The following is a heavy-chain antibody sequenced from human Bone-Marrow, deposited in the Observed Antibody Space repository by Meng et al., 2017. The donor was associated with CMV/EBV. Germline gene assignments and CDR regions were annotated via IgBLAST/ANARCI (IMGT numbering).Heavy chain of an antibody. CDR3: ARGREIVVVPAATGSRTYYYYGMDV. CDR2: INHSGSN. V-gene: IGHV4-34*01. J-gene: IGHJ6*02. Sequence: WSWIRQPPGNGLEWIGEINHSGSNKYNPSLKSRVTIVVDTSKNRFSLKLSSVTAADTAVYYCARGREIVVVPAATGSRTYYYYGMDVWGQGTTVTVSS. D-gene: IGHD2-2*01.